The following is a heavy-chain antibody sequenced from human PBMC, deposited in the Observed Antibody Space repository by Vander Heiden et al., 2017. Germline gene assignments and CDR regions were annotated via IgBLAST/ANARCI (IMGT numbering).Heavy chain of an antibody. CDR2: IYYSGST. CDR1: GGSFSSGGYY. Sequence: VQLQESGPGLVKPPQTLSLTCTVPGGSFSSGGYYCSWIRQLPGKGLEWIGYIYYSGSTYYNPSLKSRVTISVDTSKNQFSLKLSSVTAADTAVYYCARDSQLVVANTNSYYYGMDVWGQGTTVTVSS. J-gene: IGHJ6*02. CDR3: ARDSQLVVANTNSYYYGMDV. V-gene: IGHV4-31*03. D-gene: IGHD3-22*01.